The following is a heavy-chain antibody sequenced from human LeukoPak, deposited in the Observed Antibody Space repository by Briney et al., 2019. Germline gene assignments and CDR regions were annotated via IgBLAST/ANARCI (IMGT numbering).Heavy chain of an antibody. J-gene: IGHJ4*02. CDR3: AKRGYYGSGSYWPLDY. V-gene: IGHV3-23*01. CDR2: ISGSGGST. D-gene: IGHD3-10*01. CDR1: GFTFSSYA. Sequence: GGSLRLSCAASGFTFSSYAMSWVRQAPGKGLEWVSAISGSGGSTYYADSVKGRFTISRDNSKNTLYLQMNSLRAEDTAVYYCAKRGYYGSGSYWPLDYWGQGTLVTVSS.